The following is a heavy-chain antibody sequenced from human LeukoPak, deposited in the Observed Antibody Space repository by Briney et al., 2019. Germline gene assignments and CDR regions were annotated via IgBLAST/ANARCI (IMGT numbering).Heavy chain of an antibody. J-gene: IGHJ3*02. D-gene: IGHD2-2*01. CDR2: IIPIFGTA. CDR3: ASQLTHCSSTSCYHLDAFDI. CDR1: GGTFSSYA. Sequence: SVKVSCKASGGTFSSYAISWVRQAPGQGLEWMGGIIPIFGTANYAQKFQGRVTITTDESTGTAYMELSSLRSEDTAVYYCASQLTHCSSTSCYHLDAFDIWGQGTMVTVSS. V-gene: IGHV1-69*05.